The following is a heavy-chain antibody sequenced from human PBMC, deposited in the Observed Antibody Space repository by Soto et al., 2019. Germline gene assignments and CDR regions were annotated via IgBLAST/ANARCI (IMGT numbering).Heavy chain of an antibody. CDR1: GGTFSSYT. D-gene: IGHD4-17*01. J-gene: IGHJ4*02. CDR2: IIPILGIA. Sequence: QVQLVQSGAEVKKPGSSVKVSCKASGGTFSSYTISWVRQAPGQGLEWMGRIIPILGIANYAQKFQGRVTITADKSTSTAYMELGSLRSEHTAVYYCAAEYGGNSAWGQGTLVTVSS. V-gene: IGHV1-69*02. CDR3: AAEYGGNSA.